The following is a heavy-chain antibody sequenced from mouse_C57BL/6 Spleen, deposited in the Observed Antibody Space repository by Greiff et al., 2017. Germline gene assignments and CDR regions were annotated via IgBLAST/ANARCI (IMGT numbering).Heavy chain of an antibody. Sequence: EVQRVESGGGLVKPGGSLKLSCAASGFTFSSYAMSWVRQTPEKRLEWVATISDGGSYTYYPDNVKGRFTISRDNAKNNLYLQMSHLKSEDTAMYYCARDRSFLGVYYFDYWGQGTTLTVSS. CDR2: ISDGGSYT. CDR1: GFTFSSYA. J-gene: IGHJ2*01. V-gene: IGHV5-4*01. D-gene: IGHD4-1*01. CDR3: ARDRSFLGVYYFDY.